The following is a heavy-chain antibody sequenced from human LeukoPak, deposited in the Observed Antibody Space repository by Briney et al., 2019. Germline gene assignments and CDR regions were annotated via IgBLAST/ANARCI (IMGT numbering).Heavy chain of an antibody. CDR1: GGSISSYY. V-gene: IGHV4-59*01. CDR3: ARGTYYYYYMDV. CDR2: IYYSGST. Sequence: SETLSLTCTVSGGSISSYYWSWIRQPPGKGLEWIGYIYYSGSTNYNPSLRSRVTISVDTSKNQFSLKLSSVTAADTAVYYCARGTYYYYYMDVWGKGTTVTVSS. J-gene: IGHJ6*03.